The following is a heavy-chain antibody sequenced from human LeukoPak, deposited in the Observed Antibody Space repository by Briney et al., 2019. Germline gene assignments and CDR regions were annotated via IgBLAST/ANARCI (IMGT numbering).Heavy chain of an antibody. J-gene: IGHJ3*02. V-gene: IGHV4-59*01. D-gene: IGHD1-7*01. Sequence: SETLSLTCTVSGGSISRYYWSWIRQPPGKGLEWIGYIYYSGSTNYNPSLKSRVAISVDTSKNQFSLKLSSVTAADTAVYYCARGPVGGTTYNDGDAFDIWGQGTMVTVSS. CDR1: GGSISRYY. CDR2: IYYSGST. CDR3: ARGPVGGTTYNDGDAFDI.